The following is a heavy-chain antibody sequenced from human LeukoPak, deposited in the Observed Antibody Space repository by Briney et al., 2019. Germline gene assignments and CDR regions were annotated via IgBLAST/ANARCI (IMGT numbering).Heavy chain of an antibody. CDR1: GFTFSSSA. Sequence: GGSLRLSCAASGFTFSSSAMSWVRQALGKGLEWVSAISNNGGYTYYADSVQGRFTISRDNSKSTLCLQMNGLRAEDTAVYYCAKQLGYCSDGSCYFPYWGQGTLVTVSS. D-gene: IGHD2-15*01. CDR2: ISNNGGYT. CDR3: AKQLGYCSDGSCYFPY. J-gene: IGHJ4*02. V-gene: IGHV3-23*01.